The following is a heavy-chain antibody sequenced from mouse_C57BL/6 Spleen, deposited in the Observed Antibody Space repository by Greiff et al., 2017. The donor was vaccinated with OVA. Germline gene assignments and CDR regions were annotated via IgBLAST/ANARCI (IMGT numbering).Heavy chain of an antibody. CDR2: IDPANGNT. CDR3: ASTVVATDWYFDV. D-gene: IGHD1-1*01. Sequence: VQLQQSVAELVRPGASVKLSCTASGFNIKNTYMHWVKQRPEQGLEWIGRIDPANGNTKYAPKFQGKATITADTSSNTAYLQLSSLTSEDTSIYYCASTVVATDWYFDVWGTGTTVTVSS. V-gene: IGHV14-3*01. CDR1: GFNIKNTY. J-gene: IGHJ1*03.